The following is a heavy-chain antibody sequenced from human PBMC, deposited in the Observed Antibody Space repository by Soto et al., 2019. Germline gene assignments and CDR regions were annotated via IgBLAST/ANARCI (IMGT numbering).Heavy chain of an antibody. D-gene: IGHD3-16*02. CDR3: AKGAPAYVWGSYRSPY. CDR1: GFTFSSYA. J-gene: IGHJ4*02. V-gene: IGHV3-23*01. CDR2: ISGSGGST. Sequence: AGGSLRLSCAASGFTFSSYAMSWVRQAPGKGLERVSAISGSGGSTYYADSVKGRFTISRDNSKNTLYLQMNSLRAEDTAVYYCAKGAPAYVWGSYRSPYWGQGTLVTVSS.